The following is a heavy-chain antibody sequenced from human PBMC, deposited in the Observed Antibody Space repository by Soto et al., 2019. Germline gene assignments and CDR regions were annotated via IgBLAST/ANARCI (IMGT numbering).Heavy chain of an antibody. CDR3: ARGGMVSGAAGDYYYGMDV. CDR1: GGSISSYY. V-gene: IGHV4-59*01. D-gene: IGHD6-13*01. Sequence: SETLSLTCTVSGGSISSYYWSWIRQPPGKGLEWIGCIYYSGSTNYNPSLKSRVTISVDTPKNQFSLKLSSVTAADTAVYYCARGGMVSGAAGDYYYGMDVWGQGTTVTVSS. J-gene: IGHJ6*02. CDR2: IYYSGST.